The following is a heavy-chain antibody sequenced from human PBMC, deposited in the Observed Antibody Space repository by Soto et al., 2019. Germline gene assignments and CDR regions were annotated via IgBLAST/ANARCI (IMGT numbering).Heavy chain of an antibody. V-gene: IGHV4-31*03. J-gene: IGHJ6*02. Sequence: SETLSLTCTVSGATISSGGFYWSWIRQRPGKGLEWIGHIYYTGTTSYNPSLNSRVTISLDMSSNQFSLKLRSVTAADTAKYFCARDDSFYGEPGYGMNVWGQGTKVTVSS. CDR1: GATISSGGFY. D-gene: IGHD4-17*01. CDR2: IYYTGTT. CDR3: ARDDSFYGEPGYGMNV.